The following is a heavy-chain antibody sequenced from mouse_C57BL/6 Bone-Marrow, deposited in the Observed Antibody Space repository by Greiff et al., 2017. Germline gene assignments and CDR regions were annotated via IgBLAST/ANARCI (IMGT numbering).Heavy chain of an antibody. V-gene: IGHV1-5*01. D-gene: IGHD1-1*01. CDR3: TREGITTVVADYFDY. CDR2: IYPGNSDT. CDR1: GYTFTSYW. Sequence: EVQLQQSGTVLARPGASVKMSCKTSGYTFTSYWMHWVKQRPGQGLEWIGAIYPGNSDTSYNQKFKGKAKLTAVTSASTAYMELSSLTNEDSAVYYCTREGITTVVADYFDYWGQGTTLTVSS. J-gene: IGHJ2*01.